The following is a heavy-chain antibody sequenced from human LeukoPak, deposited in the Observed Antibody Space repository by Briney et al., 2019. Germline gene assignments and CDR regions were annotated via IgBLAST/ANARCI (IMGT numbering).Heavy chain of an antibody. CDR2: IYYSGST. J-gene: IGHJ4*02. Sequence: SETLSLTCTVSGGSISSGDYYWSWIRQPPGKGLEWIGYIYYSGSTYYNPSLKSRVTIVDMSKNQFSLKLSSVTAADTAVYYCARSDILTGYYMFDYWGQGTLVTVSS. CDR1: GGSISSGDYY. V-gene: IGHV4-30-4*01. D-gene: IGHD3-9*01. CDR3: ARSDILTGYYMFDY.